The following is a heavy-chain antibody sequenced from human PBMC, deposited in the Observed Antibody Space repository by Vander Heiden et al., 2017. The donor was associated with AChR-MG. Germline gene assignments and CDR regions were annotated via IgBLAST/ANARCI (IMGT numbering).Heavy chain of an antibody. D-gene: IGHD1-26*01. CDR2: IRYDGSNK. V-gene: IGHV3-30*02. CDR1: GFTFSSYG. J-gene: IGHJ4*02. Sequence: QVQLVESGGGVVQPGGSLRPPCAASGFTFSSYGMHWVGQAPGKGLEWVAFIRYDGSNKYYADSVKGRFTIARDNSKNTLYLQMNSLRAEDTAVYYCAKDPPRWELPTVDYWGQGTLVTVSS. CDR3: AKDPPRWELPTVDY.